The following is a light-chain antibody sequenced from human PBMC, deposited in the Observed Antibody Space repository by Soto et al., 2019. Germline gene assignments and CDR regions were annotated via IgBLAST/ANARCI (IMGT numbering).Light chain of an antibody. CDR1: QILLYTSNNKNY. V-gene: IGKV4-1*01. J-gene: IGKJ5*01. CDR3: QQSYSTPIT. CDR2: WAS. Sequence: DIVMTQSPDSLAVSLGERATINCKSSQILLYTSNNKNYLAWYQQKPGQPPKLLIFWASTRDSGVPDRFSGSGSGTDFTLTISSLQAEDFATYYCQQSYSTPITFGQGTRLEIK.